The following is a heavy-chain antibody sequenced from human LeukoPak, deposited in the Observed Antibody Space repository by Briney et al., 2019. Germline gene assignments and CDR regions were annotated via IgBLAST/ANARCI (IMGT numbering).Heavy chain of an antibody. Sequence: ASVKVSCKASGYTFTGYYMHWVRQAPGQGLEWMGWINPNSGGTNYAQKFQGRVTMTRDTSISTAYMELSRLRSDDTAVYYCVRGALGVATLDNWFDPWGQGTLVTVSS. CDR1: GYTFTGYY. CDR2: INPNSGGT. J-gene: IGHJ5*02. D-gene: IGHD5-12*01. CDR3: VRGALGVATLDNWFDP. V-gene: IGHV1-2*02.